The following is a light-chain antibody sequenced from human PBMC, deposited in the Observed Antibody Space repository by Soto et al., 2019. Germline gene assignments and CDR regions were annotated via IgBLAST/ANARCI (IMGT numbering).Light chain of an antibody. V-gene: IGKV1-39*01. CDR3: QQGYIVSYT. CDR1: QNIDIY. CDR2: GAS. Sequence: IQMTQSPSSLSASVGDTVTITCRASQNIDIYLNWYQQQPGKAPRLLIYGASVLQSGVPSRFSGSGSETDFTLTSTSLQPDDSATYVGQQGYIVSYTFGQGTKLEIK. J-gene: IGKJ2*01.